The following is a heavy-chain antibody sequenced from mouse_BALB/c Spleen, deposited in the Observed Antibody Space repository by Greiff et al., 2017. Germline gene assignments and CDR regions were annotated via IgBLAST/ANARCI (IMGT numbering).Heavy chain of an antibody. CDR3: AKGGSWFAY. Sequence: QVQLQQSGAELVMPGASVKMSCKASGYTFTDYWMHWVKQRPGQGLEWIGAIDTSDSYTSYNQKFKGKATLTVDESSSTAYMQLSSLTSEDSAVYYCAKGGSWFAYWGQGTLVTVSA. V-gene: IGHV1-69*01. CDR1: GYTFTDYW. J-gene: IGHJ3*01. CDR2: IDTSDSYT.